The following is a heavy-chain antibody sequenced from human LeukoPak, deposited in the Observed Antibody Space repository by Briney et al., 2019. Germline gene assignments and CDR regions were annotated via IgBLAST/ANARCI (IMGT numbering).Heavy chain of an antibody. CDR3: ATQTTVTTGFDY. Sequence: ASVKVSCKASGYTFTSYAMHWVRQAPGQRLEWMGWINAGNGNTKYSQEFQGRVTITRDTSASTAHMELSSLRSEDMAVYYCATQTTVTTGFDYWGQGTLVTVSS. CDR1: GYTFTSYA. CDR2: INAGNGNT. D-gene: IGHD4-17*01. J-gene: IGHJ4*02. V-gene: IGHV1-3*03.